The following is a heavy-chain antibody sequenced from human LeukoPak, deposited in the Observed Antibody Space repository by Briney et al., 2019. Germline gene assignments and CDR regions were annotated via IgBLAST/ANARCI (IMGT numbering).Heavy chain of an antibody. CDR2: IYYSGST. J-gene: IGHJ5*02. CDR3: ARGRARFDP. V-gene: IGHV4-61*05. CDR1: GGSISSSSYY. Sequence: SETLSLTCTVSGGSISSSSYYWSWIRQPPGKGLEWIGYIYYSGSTNYNPSLKSRVTISVDTSKNQFSLKLSSVTAADTAVYYCARGRARFDPWGQGTLVTVSS.